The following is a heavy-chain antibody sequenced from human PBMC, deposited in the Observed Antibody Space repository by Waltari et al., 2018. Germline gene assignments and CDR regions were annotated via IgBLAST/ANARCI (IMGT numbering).Heavy chain of an antibody. D-gene: IGHD2-2*01. CDR1: GFTFSHAW. V-gene: IGHV3-15*04. Sequence: EVQLVESGGGLVEPGGSLRLSCVASGFTFSHAWINWVRQAPGSGLEWGGLMGSRGDGGTAEYAAPVKGRFTISRDDSKDTLYLQMNNLRPEDTAVYYCTTAPMPDWGQGTLVTVSS. J-gene: IGHJ4*02. CDR2: MGSRGDGGTA. CDR3: TTAPMPD.